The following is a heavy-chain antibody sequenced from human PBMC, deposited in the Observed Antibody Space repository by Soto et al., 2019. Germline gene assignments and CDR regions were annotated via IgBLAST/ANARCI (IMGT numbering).Heavy chain of an antibody. CDR3: DRADDFSDRFEY. Sequence: SETLSLTCTFSVGSISSGDFYWSWIRQPPGKGLELIGNIYYSGSTYYNPSLRSRAIMSVDTSQNQFSLKLSSLTAADTAVYFCDRADDFSDRFEYWGQGALVNVSS. V-gene: IGHV4-30-4*01. CDR2: IYYSGST. D-gene: IGHD4-17*01. J-gene: IGHJ4*02. CDR1: VGSISSGDFY.